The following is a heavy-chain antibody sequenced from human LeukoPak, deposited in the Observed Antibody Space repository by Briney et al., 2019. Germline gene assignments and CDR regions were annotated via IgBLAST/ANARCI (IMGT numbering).Heavy chain of an antibody. CDR2: INPSGGST. V-gene: IGHV1-46*01. Sequence: ASVKVSCKASGYTFTSYYMHWVRQAPGQGLEWMGIINPSGGSTSYAQKFQGRVTMTRDMSTSTVYMELSSLRSEDTAVYYCARVGRTSSSWYLNSWFDPWGQGTLVTVSS. J-gene: IGHJ5*02. CDR3: ARVGRTSSSWYLNSWFDP. CDR1: GYTFTSYY. D-gene: IGHD6-13*01.